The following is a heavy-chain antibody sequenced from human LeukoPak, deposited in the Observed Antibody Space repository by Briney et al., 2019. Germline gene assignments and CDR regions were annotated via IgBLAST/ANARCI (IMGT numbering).Heavy chain of an antibody. CDR3: ARAGGVKTAALDLDY. Sequence: PSETLSLTCTVSGGSISSYYWSWNRQPPGKGLEWIGYIYYSGSTNYNPSLKSRVTISVDTSKNQFSLKLSSVTAADTAVYYCARAGGVKTAALDLDYWGQGTLVTVSS. D-gene: IGHD6-25*01. J-gene: IGHJ4*02. CDR1: GGSISSYY. V-gene: IGHV4-59*08. CDR2: IYYSGST.